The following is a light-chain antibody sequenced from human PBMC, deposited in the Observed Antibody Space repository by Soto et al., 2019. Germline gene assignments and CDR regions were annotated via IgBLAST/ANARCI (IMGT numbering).Light chain of an antibody. CDR1: QGVGRT. CDR3: QRYNDWPLT. CDR2: GAS. Sequence: EIVMTQSPATLSVSPAETVTLSCWASQGVGRTVSWYQQKPGQTPSLLIYGASIRATVIPGRLSGSGSGTELTLTINSLQSEYCAVYQCQRYNDWPLTFVGGTKAEIK. V-gene: IGKV3-15*01. J-gene: IGKJ4*01.